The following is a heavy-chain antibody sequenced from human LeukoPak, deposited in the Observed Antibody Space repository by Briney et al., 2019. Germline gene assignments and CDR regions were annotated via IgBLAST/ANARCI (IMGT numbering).Heavy chain of an antibody. D-gene: IGHD4-17*01. Sequence: GRNLRLSCAASGFTFSSYSMNWVRQAPGKGLEWVSSISSSGSHIYYADSVKGRITISRDNAKNSVYLQMNSLRAEDTAVYYCASNDYGDYAGDVDYWGQGTLVTVSS. J-gene: IGHJ4*02. CDR1: GFTFSSYS. CDR2: ISSSGSHI. V-gene: IGHV3-21*01. CDR3: ASNDYGDYAGDVDY.